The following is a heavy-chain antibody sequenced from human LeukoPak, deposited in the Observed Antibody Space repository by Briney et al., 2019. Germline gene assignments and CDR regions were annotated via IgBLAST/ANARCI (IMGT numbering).Heavy chain of an antibody. D-gene: IGHD3-22*01. Sequence: GGSLRLSCAASGFTVSSNYMSWVRQAPGKGLEWVSVIYSGGSTYYADSAKGRLTISRDNSKNTLYLQMNSLRAEDTAVYYCARGYDSSGYYYFDYWGQGTLVTVSS. V-gene: IGHV3-66*02. CDR3: ARGYDSSGYYYFDY. CDR2: IYSGGST. J-gene: IGHJ4*02. CDR1: GFTVSSNY.